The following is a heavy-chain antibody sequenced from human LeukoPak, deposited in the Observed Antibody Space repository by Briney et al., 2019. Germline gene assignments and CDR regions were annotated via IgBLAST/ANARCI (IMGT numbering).Heavy chain of an antibody. CDR2: ISSSSSYI. V-gene: IGHV3-21*01. Sequence: GGSLRLSCAASGFTFSSYSMNWVRQAPGKGLEWVSSISSSSSYIYYADSVKGRFTISRDNAKNSLYLQMNSLRAEDTAVYYCARVFPGDDYYYYMDVWGKGTTVTVSS. J-gene: IGHJ6*03. CDR3: ARVFPGDDYYYYMDV. D-gene: IGHD7-27*01. CDR1: GFTFSSYS.